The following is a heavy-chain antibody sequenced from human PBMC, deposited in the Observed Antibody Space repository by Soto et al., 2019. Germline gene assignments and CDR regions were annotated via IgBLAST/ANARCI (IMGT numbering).Heavy chain of an antibody. V-gene: IGHV3-21*01. CDR2: ISSSSSYI. CDR3: ARDRATSYDILTRYYYYGMDV. Sequence: GGSLRLSCAASGFTFSSYSMNWVRQAPGKGLEWVSSISSSSSYIYYADSVKGRFTISRDNAKNSLYLQMNSLRAEDTAVYYCARDRATSYDILTRYYYYGMDVWGQGTTVTVSS. CDR1: GFTFSSYS. D-gene: IGHD3-9*01. J-gene: IGHJ6*02.